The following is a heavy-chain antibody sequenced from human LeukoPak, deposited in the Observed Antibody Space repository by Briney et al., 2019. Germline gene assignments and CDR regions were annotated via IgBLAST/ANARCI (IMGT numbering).Heavy chain of an antibody. J-gene: IGHJ6*01. CDR2: VSGSGAHT. Sequence: GGSLRLSCAASGFTFSSYAMTWVRQAPGKGLQWVSAVSGSGAHTYYADSVKGRFTISRDNSRDTLYLQMNSLRAEDTAIYICAKKVGTYPYFLDVWGKGATVTASS. CDR3: AKKVGTYPYFLDV. V-gene: IGHV3-23*01. CDR1: GFTFSSYA. D-gene: IGHD1-26*01.